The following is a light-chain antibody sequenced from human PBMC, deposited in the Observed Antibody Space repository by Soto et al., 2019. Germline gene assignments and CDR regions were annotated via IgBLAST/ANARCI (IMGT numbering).Light chain of an antibody. CDR1: QSISDT. Sequence: EMVLTQSPGTLSLSPGERATLSCRASQSISDTLAWYQQKPGQSPRLLIYGASNRATGIPDRFSGSGSGTDFTLTISRLEPEDFAVYYCQQYGSSGTFGQGTKGDI. CDR3: QQYGSSGT. CDR2: GAS. V-gene: IGKV3-20*01. J-gene: IGKJ1*01.